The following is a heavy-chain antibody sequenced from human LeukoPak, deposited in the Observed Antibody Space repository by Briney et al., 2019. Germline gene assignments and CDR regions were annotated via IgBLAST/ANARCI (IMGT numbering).Heavy chain of an antibody. Sequence: SETLSLTCTVSGGSIRSSYYYWGWIRQPPGKGLEWIGYMYYSGSSSYNPTLKSRVTISVDTSKNQFSLKTTSVTAADTAVYHCARDRSGGSYFDYWGQGTLVTVSS. CDR1: GGSIRSSYYY. J-gene: IGHJ4*02. V-gene: IGHV4-61*01. CDR3: ARDRSGGSYFDY. CDR2: MYYSGSS. D-gene: IGHD2-15*01.